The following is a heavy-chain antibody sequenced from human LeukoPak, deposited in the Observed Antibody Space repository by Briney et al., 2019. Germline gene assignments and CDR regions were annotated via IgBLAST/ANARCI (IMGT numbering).Heavy chain of an antibody. CDR2: ISYDGSNK. V-gene: IGHV3-30*18. Sequence: GGSLRLSCVGSGFIFSSYSMNWVRQAPGKGLEWVAVISYDGSNKYYADSVKGRFTISRDNSKNTLYLQMNSLRAEDTAVYYCAKDQQQWLVPTDLDYWGQGTLVTVSS. CDR1: GFIFSSYS. CDR3: AKDQQQWLVPTDLDY. D-gene: IGHD6-19*01. J-gene: IGHJ4*02.